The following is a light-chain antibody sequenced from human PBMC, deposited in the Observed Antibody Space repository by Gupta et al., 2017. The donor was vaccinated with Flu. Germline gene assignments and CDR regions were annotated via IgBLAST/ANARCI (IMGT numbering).Light chain of an antibody. CDR1: SGRIARKF. CDR3: QSYDNNNVV. Sequence: TGTSTCGFISGRIARKFVHWYRQRTGGVPTTVIYEDNKRLSEVPDRFSGSVDSTSTSASRTISGLRAEDEDDYDCQSYDNNNVVFGGGTKLTVL. J-gene: IGLJ2*01. V-gene: IGLV6-57*02. CDR2: EDN.